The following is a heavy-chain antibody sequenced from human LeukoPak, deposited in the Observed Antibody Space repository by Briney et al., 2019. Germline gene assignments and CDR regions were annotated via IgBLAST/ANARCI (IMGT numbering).Heavy chain of an antibody. V-gene: IGHV1-69*05. CDR2: IIPIFGTA. Sequence: ASVKVSCRASGYTFTGYYMHWVRQAPGQGLEWMGRIIPIFGTANYAQKFQGRVTITTDESTSTAYMELSSLRSEDTAVYYCARDRYYYDSSGLGLFDLWGRGTLVTVSS. CDR1: GYTFTGYY. CDR3: ARDRYYYDSSGLGLFDL. D-gene: IGHD3-22*01. J-gene: IGHJ2*01.